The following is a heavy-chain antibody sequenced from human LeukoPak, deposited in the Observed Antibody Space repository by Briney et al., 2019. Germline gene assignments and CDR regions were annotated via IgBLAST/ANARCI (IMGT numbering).Heavy chain of an antibody. V-gene: IGHV4-34*01. J-gene: IGHJ3*02. CDR2: INHGGST. Sequence: ESLPVSPAVPTGSFRGYNWCSIRQPPGKGLGWVGEINHGGSTNYSPSLKSRVTISRDVSKNQFSLKLRSMTAADAAVYYCARGPTLPEYYDRSGYYDAFDIWGRGTMVTVSS. D-gene: IGHD3-22*01. CDR3: ARGPTLPEYYDRSGYYDAFDI. CDR1: TGSFRGYN.